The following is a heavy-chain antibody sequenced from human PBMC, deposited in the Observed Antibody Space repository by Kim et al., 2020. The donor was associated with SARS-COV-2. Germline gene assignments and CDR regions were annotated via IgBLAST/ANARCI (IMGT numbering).Heavy chain of an antibody. CDR3: AKGGVLAVAATWQPGSVVPQKFDY. CDR1: GFTFSSYG. V-gene: IGHV3-30*18. CDR2: ISYDGSNK. J-gene: IGHJ4*02. Sequence: GGSLRLSCAASGFTFSSYGMHWVRQAPGKGLEWVAVISYDGSNKYYADSVKGRFTISRDNSKNTLYLQMNSLRAEDTAVYYCAKGGVLAVAATWQPGSVVPQKFDYWGQGTLVTVSS. D-gene: IGHD6-19*01.